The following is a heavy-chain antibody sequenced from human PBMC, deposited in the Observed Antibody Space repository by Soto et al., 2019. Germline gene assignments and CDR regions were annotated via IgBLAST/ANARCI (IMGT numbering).Heavy chain of an antibody. V-gene: IGHV5-10-1*01. Sequence: PGESLKTSWKASGYIFTTDWVGRVRQMPGKALGWVGRIDPSDSYTNYSPSLQGHVSISPDKSISTAYLQWSSLKASDTAMYYCAATDCSSTSCYTNYYYYGMDVWGQGTTVTVSS. D-gene: IGHD2-2*02. CDR1: GYIFTTDW. J-gene: IGHJ6*02. CDR3: AATDCSSTSCYTNYYYYGMDV. CDR2: IDPSDSYT.